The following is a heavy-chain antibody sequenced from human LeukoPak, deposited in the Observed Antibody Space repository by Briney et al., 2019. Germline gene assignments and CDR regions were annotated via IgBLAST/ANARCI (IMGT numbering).Heavy chain of an antibody. CDR2: IYYTGST. CDR3: ARVGGWEPKLHGVTFDY. Sequence: PSETLSLTCTVSGGSISGYYYNWIRQPPGKGLEWIGYIYYTGSTNYNPSLKSRVTMSADTSKNQFSLKLSSVTAADTAVYFCARVGGWEPKLHGVTFDYLDQGTLVTVSS. V-gene: IGHV4-59*01. D-gene: IGHD1-26*01. J-gene: IGHJ4*02. CDR1: GGSISGYY.